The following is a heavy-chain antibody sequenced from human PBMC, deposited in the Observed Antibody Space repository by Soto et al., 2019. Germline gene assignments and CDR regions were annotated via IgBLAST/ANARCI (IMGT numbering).Heavy chain of an antibody. J-gene: IGHJ5*02. V-gene: IGHV4-39*01. CDR2: IYYSGSA. CDR3: ARLHCNSPNCVPLDP. CDR1: GGSISSVSYY. D-gene: IGHD2-2*01. Sequence: QLQLQESGPGLVKPSETLSLTCSVSGGSISSVSYYWGWIRQPPGKGLEWIGSIYYSGSAYYSPSLNSRVTMSVDTSKNQLSLELRSVTAADTAVYYCARLHCNSPNCVPLDPWGQGTLVTVSS.